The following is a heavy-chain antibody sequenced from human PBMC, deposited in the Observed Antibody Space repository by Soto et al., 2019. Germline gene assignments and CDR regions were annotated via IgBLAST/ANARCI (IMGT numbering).Heavy chain of an antibody. CDR2: IWYDGSNK. V-gene: IGHV3-33*01. CDR3: ARDDGGDYVDRRGHGMDV. J-gene: IGHJ6*02. D-gene: IGHD4-17*01. Sequence: GGSLRLSFAASGFTFSIYGMHWVRQAPGKGLEWVAVIWYDGSNKYDADSVTGRFTISRDNSKNTLYLQMNSLKAEDTAVYSCARDDGGDYVDRRGHGMDVWGQGTTVTVSS. CDR1: GFTFSIYG.